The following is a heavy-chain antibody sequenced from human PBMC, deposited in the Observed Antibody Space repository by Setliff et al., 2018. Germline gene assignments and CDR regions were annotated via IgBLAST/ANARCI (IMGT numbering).Heavy chain of an antibody. V-gene: IGHV1-46*01. J-gene: IGHJ4*02. Sequence: GASVKVSCKASGYTLTNYYMHWVRQAPGQGLEWMGMINPGGGSTTYAQKFQGRVTMTRDTSTSTVYMELSSLRTEDTAVYYCARGYYNGRGYYYLPCSFDSWGRGIVVTVSS. CDR3: ARGYYNGRGYYYLPCSFDS. CDR1: GYTLTNYY. D-gene: IGHD3-10*01. CDR2: INPGGGST.